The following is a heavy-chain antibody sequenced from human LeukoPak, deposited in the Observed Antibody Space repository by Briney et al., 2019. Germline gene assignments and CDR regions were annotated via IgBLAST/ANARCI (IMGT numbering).Heavy chain of an antibody. V-gene: IGHV3-23*01. D-gene: IGHD2/OR15-2a*01. Sequence: GGSLRLSCAASGFTFSSYSMNWVRQAPGKGLEWVSGISGSGTNTYYADSVKGRFTISRDNSKNTLYVQMNSLRAEDTAVYYCAKAIVLLISGNAFDIWGQGTMVTVSS. J-gene: IGHJ3*02. CDR2: ISGSGTNT. CDR1: GFTFSSYS. CDR3: AKAIVLLISGNAFDI.